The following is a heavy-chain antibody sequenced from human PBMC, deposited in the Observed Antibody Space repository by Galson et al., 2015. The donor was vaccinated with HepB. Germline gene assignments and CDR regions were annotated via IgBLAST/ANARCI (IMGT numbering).Heavy chain of an antibody. CDR2: MNTNTGKP. CDR1: GYTFTDYV. D-gene: IGHD3-16*01. Sequence: SVKVSCKASGYTFTDYVVNWVRQAPGQGLEWMGWMNTNTGKPTYAPGFAGRFVFSLDPSVTTAYLLMTSLRVDDTAVYYWSKVAILGATPHYFDYLGQGTLVTVSS. V-gene: IGHV7-4-1*02. J-gene: IGHJ4*02. CDR3: SKVAILGATPHYFDY.